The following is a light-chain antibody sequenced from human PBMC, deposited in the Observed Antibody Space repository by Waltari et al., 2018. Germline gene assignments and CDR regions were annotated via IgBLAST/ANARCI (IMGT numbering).Light chain of an antibody. CDR1: QGISSA. V-gene: IGKV1-13*02. Sequence: AIQLTQSPSSLAASVGDRVTITCRASQGISSAVAWYQQKPGKVPNLLIYDASRLERGVPSRFSGSTSGTDFTLTISSLQPEDFATYYCQQYYSTPYTFGQGTKLEIK. CDR3: QQYYSTPYT. J-gene: IGKJ2*01. CDR2: DAS.